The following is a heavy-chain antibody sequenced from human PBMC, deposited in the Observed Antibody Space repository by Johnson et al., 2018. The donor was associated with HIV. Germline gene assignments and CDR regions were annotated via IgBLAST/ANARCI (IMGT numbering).Heavy chain of an antibody. V-gene: IGHV3-48*03. CDR2: ISKSGDTI. D-gene: IGHD3-16*01. CDR3: AGGRGTFDI. Sequence: VQLVESGGGLVQPGRSLRLSCAGSGFIFDDYAMHWVRQTPGKGLAWVSHISKSGDTIYYADSVKGRFTISRDNAKNSLYLQMNSLTAEDTSLYYCAGGRGTFDIWGQGTMVTVSS. J-gene: IGHJ3*02. CDR1: GFIFDDYA.